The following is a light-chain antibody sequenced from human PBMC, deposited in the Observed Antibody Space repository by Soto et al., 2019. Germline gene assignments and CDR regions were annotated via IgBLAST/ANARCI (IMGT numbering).Light chain of an antibody. J-gene: IGKJ1*01. CDR3: QQYGSSPWT. Sequence: EIVLTQSPGTLSLSPGGRATLSCRASQSVSTTYLAWYQQKPGQAPRLLIYGASSRATGIPDRFSGSGSGTDFTLTTSRLEPEDFAVYYCQQYGSSPWTFGQGTKVEIK. CDR1: QSVSTTY. CDR2: GAS. V-gene: IGKV3-20*01.